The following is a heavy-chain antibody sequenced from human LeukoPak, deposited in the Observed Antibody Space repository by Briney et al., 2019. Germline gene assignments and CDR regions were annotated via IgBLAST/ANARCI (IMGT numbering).Heavy chain of an antibody. Sequence: GGSLRLSCAASGFTFSDYAIHWVRQAPGKGPEGVAVISYDGSSQYYADSMKRRFPLPRDNSKNSLYLQMNSLRAEDTAVYYCARAADYFDYWGQGTLVTVSS. V-gene: IGHV3-30-3*01. CDR2: ISYDGSSQ. J-gene: IGHJ4*02. CDR3: ARAADYFDY. CDR1: GFTFSDYA.